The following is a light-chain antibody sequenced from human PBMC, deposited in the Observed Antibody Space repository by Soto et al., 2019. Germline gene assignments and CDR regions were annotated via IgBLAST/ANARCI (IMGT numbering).Light chain of an antibody. CDR3: HQYGTSPPT. V-gene: IGKV2-28*01. Sequence: IVMTQSPLSLPVTPGEPASISCRSSQSLLHSNGYNYLDWYLQKPGQSPQLLSYLGSNRSSGVPDRFSGSGYGTDFTLTISSLEPEDFAVFYCHQYGTSPPTFGPGTKVDIK. J-gene: IGKJ1*01. CDR1: QSLLHSNGYNY. CDR2: LGS.